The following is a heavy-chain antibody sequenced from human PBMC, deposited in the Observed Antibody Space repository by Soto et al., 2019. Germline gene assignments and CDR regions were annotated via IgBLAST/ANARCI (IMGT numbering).Heavy chain of an antibody. J-gene: IGHJ4*02. D-gene: IGHD6-6*01. CDR2: IDPSDSYT. Sequence: GESLKISCKGSGYSFTSYWISWVRQMPGKGLEWMGRIDPSDSYTNYSPSFQGHVTISADKSISTAYLQWSSLKASDTAMYYCATHGPYSSCRRRALLVYWGQGTLVTVSS. CDR3: ATHGPYSSCRRRALLVY. V-gene: IGHV5-10-1*01. CDR1: GYSFTSYW.